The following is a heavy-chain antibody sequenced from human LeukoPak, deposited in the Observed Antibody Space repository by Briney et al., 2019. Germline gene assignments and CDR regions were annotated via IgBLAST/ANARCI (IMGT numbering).Heavy chain of an antibody. CDR1: GFTFSSYA. V-gene: IGHV3-23*01. CDR3: AKGWHQSSITMIVAN. Sequence: GGSLRLSCAASGFTFSSYAMSWVRQAPGKGLEWVSAISGGDGSTYYADSVKGRFTISRDNPKNTLYLQMNNLRAEDTAVYYCAKGWHQSSITMIVANWGQGTLVTVSS. D-gene: IGHD3-22*01. CDR2: ISGGDGST. J-gene: IGHJ4*02.